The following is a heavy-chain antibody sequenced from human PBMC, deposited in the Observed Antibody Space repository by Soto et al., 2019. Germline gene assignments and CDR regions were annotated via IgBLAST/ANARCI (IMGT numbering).Heavy chain of an antibody. J-gene: IGHJ5*02. D-gene: IGHD3-10*01. CDR2: IIPIFGTA. V-gene: IGHV1-69*01. Sequence: QVQLVQSGAEVKKPGSSVNVSCKASGGTFSSYAISWVRQAPGQGLEWMGGIIPIFGTANYAQKFQGRVTITADESTSTAYMELSSLRSEDTAVYYCARGRITMVRGVPGGWFDPWGQGTLVTVSS. CDR3: ARGRITMVRGVPGGWFDP. CDR1: GGTFSSYA.